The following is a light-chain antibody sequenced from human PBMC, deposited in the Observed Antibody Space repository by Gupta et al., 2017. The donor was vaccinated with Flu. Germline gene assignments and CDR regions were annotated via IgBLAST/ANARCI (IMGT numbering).Light chain of an antibody. CDR1: QSVLYSANNKNY. J-gene: IGKJ1*01. V-gene: IGKV4-1*01. CDR3: QQYYSTPWM. Sequence: VMTQSPDSLAVSLGERATINCKSSQSVLYSANNKNYLAWYQQKPGQSPKLLIYWASTRESGVPDRFSGSGSGADFTLTISSLQAEDVAVYYCQQYYSTPWMFGLGTKVEI. CDR2: WAS.